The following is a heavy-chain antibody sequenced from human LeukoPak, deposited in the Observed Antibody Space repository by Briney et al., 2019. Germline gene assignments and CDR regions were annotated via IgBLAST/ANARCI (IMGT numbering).Heavy chain of an antibody. J-gene: IGHJ4*02. V-gene: IGHV3-21*03. CDR3: VTEVSGSFPT. CDR2: ISSRSSYI. CDR1: GFTFSSYA. D-gene: IGHD1-26*01. Sequence: GGSLRLSCAASGFTFSSYAMTWVRQAPGKGLEWVSSISSRSSYIHYADSVKGRFTISRDNAKNSLYLQMNSLKNEDTAVYYCVTEVSGSFPTWGQGTLVTVSS.